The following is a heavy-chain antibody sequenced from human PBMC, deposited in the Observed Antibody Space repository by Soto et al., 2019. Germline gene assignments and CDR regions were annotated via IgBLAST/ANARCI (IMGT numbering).Heavy chain of an antibody. V-gene: IGHV4-59*02. CDR3: ARRWQQLSWFDV. CDR1: GGSVRDYH. Sequence: QVRLQESGPGLVKPSETLSLTCTVSGGSVRDYHWSWIRQSPGKGLEWIGYVYDSGTVTTSYNPSVKSRVTISVDPSKNEESLKMTSVTAADTAVYYCARRWQQLSWFDVWGQGTLVTVSS. CDR2: VYDSGTVTT. J-gene: IGHJ5*02. D-gene: IGHD1-1*01.